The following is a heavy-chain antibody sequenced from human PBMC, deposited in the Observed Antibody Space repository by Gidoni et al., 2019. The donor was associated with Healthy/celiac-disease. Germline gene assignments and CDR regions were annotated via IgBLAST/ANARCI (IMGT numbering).Heavy chain of an antibody. CDR3: AKDMVPSSWYPDAFDI. Sequence: EVQLVESGGGLVQPGRSLRLSCAASGFPFDDYAMHWVRQAPGKGLEWVSGISGNSGSIGYADSVKGRFTISRDNAKNSLYLQMNSLRAEDTALYYCAKDMVPSSWYPDAFDIWGQGTMVTVSS. CDR2: ISGNSGSI. D-gene: IGHD6-13*01. CDR1: GFPFDDYA. V-gene: IGHV3-9*01. J-gene: IGHJ3*02.